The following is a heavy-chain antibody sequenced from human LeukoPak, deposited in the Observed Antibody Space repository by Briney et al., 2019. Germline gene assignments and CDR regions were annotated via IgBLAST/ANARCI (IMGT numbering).Heavy chain of an antibody. CDR1: GGSISSGNW. V-gene: IGHV4-4*02. CDR3: ARKISAAGSRWFDP. J-gene: IGHJ5*02. D-gene: IGHD6-13*01. Sequence: SETLSLTCAVSGGSISSGNWWSWVRQPPGKGLEWIGAIYHSGSTNYNPSLKSRVTISVDKSKNQFSLKLSSVTAADTAVYYCARKISAAGSRWFDPWGQGTLVTVSS. CDR2: IYHSGST.